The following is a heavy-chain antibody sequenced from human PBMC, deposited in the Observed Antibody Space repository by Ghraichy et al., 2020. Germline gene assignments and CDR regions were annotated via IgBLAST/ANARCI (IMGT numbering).Heavy chain of an antibody. V-gene: IGHV3-30*18. CDR2: ISYHERNK. J-gene: IGHJ3*02. Sequence: GESLNISCAASGFTFSSYDMHWVRQAPGKGLEWVAGISYHERNKYYADSVKGRFTISRDNSKNTLYLQMNSLRAEDTAVYYCAKDGGAFDIWGQGTMVTVSS. CDR3: AKDGGAFDI. CDR1: GFTFSSYD.